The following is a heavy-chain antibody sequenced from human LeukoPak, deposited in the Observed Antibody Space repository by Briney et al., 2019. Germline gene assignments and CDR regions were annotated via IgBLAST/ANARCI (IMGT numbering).Heavy chain of an antibody. D-gene: IGHD4-11*01. J-gene: IGHJ6*03. CDR3: ARDGLHDRAGYYYYYMDV. Sequence: SGTLSLTCAVSGGSISSSNWWSWVRQPPGKGLEWIGRIYTSGSTNYNPSLKSRVTMSVDTSKNQFSLKLSSVTAADTAVYYCARDGLHDRAGYYYYYMDVWGKGTMVTVSS. V-gene: IGHV4-4*02. CDR1: GGSISSSNW. CDR2: IYTSGST.